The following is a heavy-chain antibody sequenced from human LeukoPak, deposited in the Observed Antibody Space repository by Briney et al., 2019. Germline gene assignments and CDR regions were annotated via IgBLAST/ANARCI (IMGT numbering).Heavy chain of an antibody. V-gene: IGHV1-46*01. CDR3: ARASPERSVYYGSGSYYPLDY. CDR1: GYTFTIYY. D-gene: IGHD3-10*01. J-gene: IGHJ4*02. CDR2: INPSGGST. Sequence: ASVTVSCKASGYTFTIYYMHWVRQAPGQGLEWMGIINPSGGSTSYAQKFQGRVTMTRDTSTSTVYMELSSLRSEDTAVYYCARASPERSVYYGSGSYYPLDYWGQGTLLTVSS.